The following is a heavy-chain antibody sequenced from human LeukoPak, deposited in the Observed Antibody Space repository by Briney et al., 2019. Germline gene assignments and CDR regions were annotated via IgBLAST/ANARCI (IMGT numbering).Heavy chain of an antibody. J-gene: IGHJ4*02. D-gene: IGHD3-10*02. CDR1: GGSISSSSYY. CDR2: IYYSGST. V-gene: IGHV4-31*03. Sequence: SETLSLTCTVSGGSISSSSYYWSWIRQHPGKGLEWIGYIYYSGSTYYNPSLKSRVTISVDTSKNQFSLKLSSVTAADTAVYYCARVLSSAGPKYYFDYWGQGTLVTVSS. CDR3: ARVLSSAGPKYYFDY.